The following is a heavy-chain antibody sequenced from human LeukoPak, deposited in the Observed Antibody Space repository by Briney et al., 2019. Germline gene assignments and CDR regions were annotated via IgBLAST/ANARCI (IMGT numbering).Heavy chain of an antibody. J-gene: IGHJ4*02. CDR1: GGSISSCGYY. V-gene: IGHV4-31*03. CDR3: ARDEDGYNRFDS. Sequence: SETLSLTCTVSGGSISSCGYYWSWIRQHPGKGLEWIGYIYYSGSTYYNPSLKSRVTISVDTSKNQFSLKLNSVTAADAAVYYCARDEDGYNRFDSWGQGTLVTVSS. CDR2: IYYSGST. D-gene: IGHD5-24*01.